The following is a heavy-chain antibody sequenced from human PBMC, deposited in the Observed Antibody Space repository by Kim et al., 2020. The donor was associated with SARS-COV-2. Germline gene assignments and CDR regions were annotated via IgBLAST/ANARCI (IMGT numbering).Heavy chain of an antibody. D-gene: IGHD3-9*01. CDR3: ARAPKMRYDILTGTHGDYYYMDV. Sequence: ASVKVSCKASGYTFTSYDINWVRQATGQGLEWMGWMNPNSGNTGYAQKFQDRVTMTRSTSISTAYMELSSLRSEDTAVYYCARAPKMRYDILTGTHGDYYYMDVWGKGTTVTVSS. J-gene: IGHJ6*03. CDR1: GYTFTSYD. V-gene: IGHV1-8*01. CDR2: MNPNSGNT.